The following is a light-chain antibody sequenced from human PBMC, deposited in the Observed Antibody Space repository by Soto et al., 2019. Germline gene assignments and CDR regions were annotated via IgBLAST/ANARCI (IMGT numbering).Light chain of an antibody. CDR2: GAS. Sequence: EIVMTQSPATLSVSPGERATLSCRASQSVSSNLAWYQQKPGQAPRLLIYGASSRATGIPARFSGSGSGTEFTLTNSSLQSEDFAVYYCQQYNNWPITFGQGTRVEIK. J-gene: IGKJ5*01. V-gene: IGKV3-15*01. CDR3: QQYNNWPIT. CDR1: QSVSSN.